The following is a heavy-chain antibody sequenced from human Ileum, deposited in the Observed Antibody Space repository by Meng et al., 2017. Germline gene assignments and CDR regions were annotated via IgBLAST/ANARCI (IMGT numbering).Heavy chain of an antibody. Sequence: QVPVTEAGPNPVRPSETLSLACTVSGGSVSSGSYYWSWIRQPPGKGLEWIGHIYYSGSTNYNPSLKSRVTISVDMSKNQFSLKLNSVTAADTAIYFCARSSTSPASYFFDYWGQGTLVTVSS. CDR2: IYYSGST. CDR1: GGSVSSGSYY. V-gene: IGHV4-61*01. D-gene: IGHD6-6*01. CDR3: ARSSTSPASYFFDY. J-gene: IGHJ4*02.